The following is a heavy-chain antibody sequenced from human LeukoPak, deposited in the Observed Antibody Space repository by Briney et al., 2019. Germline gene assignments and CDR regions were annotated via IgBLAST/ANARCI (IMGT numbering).Heavy chain of an antibody. Sequence: GASVKVSCKASGGTFSSNAISWVRQAPGQGLEWMGGIMSTFGPAVYAVKFQGRVTITADESTSTAYMQMSSLTSEDTAVYYCAREDTDLVTDGFDVRGQGTVVTVSS. CDR3: AREDTDLVTDGFDV. CDR2: IMSTFGPA. CDR1: GGTFSSNA. V-gene: IGHV1-69*01. J-gene: IGHJ3*01. D-gene: IGHD5-18*01.